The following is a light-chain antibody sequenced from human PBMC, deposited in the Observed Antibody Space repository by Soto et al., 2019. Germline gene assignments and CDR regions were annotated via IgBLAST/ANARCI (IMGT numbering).Light chain of an antibody. CDR2: DVS. CDR1: QTISNW. V-gene: IGKV1-5*01. CDR3: QHYDS. Sequence: DIQMTQSPSTLSASVGDRVTITCRASQTISNWLAWYQQKPGKAPKLLIFDVSSLENGVPSRFSGSGSGTEFILTISSLQPDDFATYYCQHYDSFGPGTKVDIK. J-gene: IGKJ3*01.